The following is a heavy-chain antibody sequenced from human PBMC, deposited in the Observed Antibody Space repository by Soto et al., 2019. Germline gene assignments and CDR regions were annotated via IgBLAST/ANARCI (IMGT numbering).Heavy chain of an antibody. D-gene: IGHD5-12*01. CDR1: GFTFGDYA. Sequence: PGGSLRLSCAASGFTFGDYAMHWVRQAPGKGLEWVAGSSFNNGNLGLADSVKGRFTTSRDNAKTSLDLQMNSLRAEDTALYYCAKDMQVDTIWGADYYVMDGWGKGTTVSVSS. V-gene: IGHV3-9*01. CDR3: AKDMQVDTIWGADYYVMDG. J-gene: IGHJ6*04. CDR2: SSFNNGNL.